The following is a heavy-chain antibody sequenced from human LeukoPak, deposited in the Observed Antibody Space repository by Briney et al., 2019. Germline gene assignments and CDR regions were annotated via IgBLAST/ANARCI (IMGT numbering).Heavy chain of an antibody. Sequence: GASVKVSCKASGYTFIDSYMHWVRQAPGQGLEWVGRINPNTGGTNYAQKFQGRITMTRDTSITTVYMELSSLRSDDMAVYYCARAAGAFDVWGQGTMVTVSS. J-gene: IGHJ3*01. V-gene: IGHV1-2*06. CDR2: INPNTGGT. CDR3: ARAAGAFDV. CDR1: GYTFIDSY.